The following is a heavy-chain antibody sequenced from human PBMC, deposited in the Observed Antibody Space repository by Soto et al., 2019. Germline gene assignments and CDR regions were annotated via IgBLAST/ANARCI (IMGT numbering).Heavy chain of an antibody. Sequence: EVQLVESGGGLVQPGGSLRLSCAASGFTFSSYSMNWVRQAPGKGLEWVSYISSSSSTIYYADSVKGRFTISRDNAKNALYLQMTSRRAEDRAVDYWAGPPERRAQVGWLDPWGQGTLVTVSS. D-gene: IGHD1-1*01. J-gene: IGHJ5*02. CDR2: ISSSSSTI. CDR1: GFTFSSYS. V-gene: IGHV3-48*01. CDR3: AGPPERRAQVGWLDP.